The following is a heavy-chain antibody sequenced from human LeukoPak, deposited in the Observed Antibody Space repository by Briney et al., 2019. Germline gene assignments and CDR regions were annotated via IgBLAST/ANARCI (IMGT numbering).Heavy chain of an antibody. Sequence: SETLSLTCTVSGGSISSSSYYWGWIRQPPGKGLEWIGSVYYSGSTYYNPSLKSRVTISVDTSKNQFSLKLSSVTAADTAVYYCARASGYYYGDFDYWGQGTLVTVSS. J-gene: IGHJ4*02. V-gene: IGHV4-39*07. CDR3: ARASGYYYGDFDY. CDR1: GGSISSSSYY. D-gene: IGHD3-22*01. CDR2: VYYSGST.